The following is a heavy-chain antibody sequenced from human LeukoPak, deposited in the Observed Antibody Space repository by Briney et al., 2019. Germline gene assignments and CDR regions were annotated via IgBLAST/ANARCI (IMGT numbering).Heavy chain of an antibody. CDR1: GGSISSSSYY. Sequence: SETLSLTCTVSGGSISSSSYYWGWIRQPPGKGLEWIGSIYYSGSTYYNPSLKSRVTISVDTSKNQFSLKLSSVTAADTAVYYCARISSSSWYLHYYYYYYMDVWGKGTTVTVSS. D-gene: IGHD6-13*01. CDR3: ARISSSSWYLHYYYYYYMDV. CDR2: IYYSGST. V-gene: IGHV4-39*07. J-gene: IGHJ6*03.